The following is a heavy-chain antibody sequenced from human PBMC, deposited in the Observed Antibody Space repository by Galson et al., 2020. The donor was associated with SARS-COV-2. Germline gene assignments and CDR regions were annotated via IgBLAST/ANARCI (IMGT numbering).Heavy chain of an antibody. D-gene: IGHD4-17*01. CDR2: KNPNSGNT. J-gene: IGHJ6*02. V-gene: IGHV1-8*01. CDR3: SRARAYGDSQHYYYGLDV. CDR1: GYTFTTYD. Sequence: ASVKVSCKASGYTFTTYDINWVRQAAGQGLERMGWKNPNSGNTGLAQKFQGRVTMTRNTSISTAYMELSSLRSEDTAVYYCSRARAYGDSQHYYYGLDVWGQGTTVTVSS.